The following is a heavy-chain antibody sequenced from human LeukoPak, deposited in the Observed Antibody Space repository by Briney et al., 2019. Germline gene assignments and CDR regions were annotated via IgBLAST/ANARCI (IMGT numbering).Heavy chain of an antibody. Sequence: GGSLRLSCAASGFTFSSYGMHWVRQAPGKGLEWVAVISYDGSNKYYADPVKGRFTISRDNSKNTLYLQMNSLRAEDTAVYYCAKDRYGDFYYYYGMDVWGQGTTVTVSS. CDR2: ISYDGSNK. D-gene: IGHD4-17*01. CDR1: GFTFSSYG. J-gene: IGHJ6*02. V-gene: IGHV3-30*18. CDR3: AKDRYGDFYYYYGMDV.